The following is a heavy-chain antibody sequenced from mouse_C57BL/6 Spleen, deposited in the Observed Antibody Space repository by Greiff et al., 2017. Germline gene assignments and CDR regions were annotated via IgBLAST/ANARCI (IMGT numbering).Heavy chain of an antibody. D-gene: IGHD2-5*01. CDR3: ARLEDYSNSYAMDY. CDR2: IRNKANGYTT. CDR1: GFTFTDYY. Sequence: EVKLQESGGGLVQPGGSLSLSCAASGFTFTDYYMSWVRQPPGKALEWLGFIRNKANGYTTEYSASVKGRFTISRDNSQSILYLQMNALRAEDSATYYCARLEDYSNSYAMDYWGQGTSVTVSS. V-gene: IGHV7-3*01. J-gene: IGHJ4*01.